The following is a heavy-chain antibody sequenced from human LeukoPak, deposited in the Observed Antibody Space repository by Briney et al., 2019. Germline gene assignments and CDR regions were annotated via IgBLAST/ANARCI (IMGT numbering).Heavy chain of an antibody. CDR3: ARDRGESYFDY. J-gene: IGHJ4*02. Sequence: PGGALRLSCAASGFTFSSYGMHWVRQAPAKGLQRVAFIWYDGSNKYYADSVTGRFTISRDNSKNTLYLQINSLRAKDTAVYYCARDRGESYFDYWGQGTLVTVSS. CDR1: GFTFSSYG. CDR2: IWYDGSNK. D-gene: IGHD3-10*01. V-gene: IGHV3-33*01.